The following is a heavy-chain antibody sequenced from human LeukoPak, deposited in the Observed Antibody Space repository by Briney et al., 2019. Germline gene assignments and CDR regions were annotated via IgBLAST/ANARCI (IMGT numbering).Heavy chain of an antibody. CDR1: GGSISSYY. CDR2: IYYSGST. J-gene: IGHJ4*02. Sequence: PSETLSLTCTVSGGSISSYYWSWIRQPPGKGLEWIGYIYYSGSTNYNPSLKSRVTISLDTSKNQFSLKLSSVTAADTAVYYCARARGYSHAYYFDYWGQGTLVTVSS. V-gene: IGHV4-59*01. CDR3: ARARGYSHAYYFDY. D-gene: IGHD5-18*01.